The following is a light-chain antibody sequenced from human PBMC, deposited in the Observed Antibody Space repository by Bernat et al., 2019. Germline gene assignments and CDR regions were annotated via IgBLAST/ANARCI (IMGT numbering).Light chain of an antibody. J-gene: IGKJ2*01. CDR2: GAS. V-gene: IGKV3-20*01. CDR3: QQYGNSPST. CDR1: QSVSSNY. Sequence: EIVLTQSPGTLSLSPGERATLSCRVSQSVSSNYLAWYQQKPGQAPRLLIYGASSRATGIPDRFSGSGSGTDFTLAISRLEPEDFAVYYCQQYGNSPSTFGQGTKLEIK.